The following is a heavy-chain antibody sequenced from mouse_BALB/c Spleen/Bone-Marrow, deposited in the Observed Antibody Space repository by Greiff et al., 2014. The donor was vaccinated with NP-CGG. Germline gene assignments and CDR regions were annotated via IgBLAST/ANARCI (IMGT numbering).Heavy chain of an antibody. D-gene: IGHD3-1*01. Sequence: QVQLKESGPGLVQPSQSLSITCTVSGFSLSSYGVHWVRQSPGKGLEWLGVIWSGGSTDYNAAFISRLTISKDNSKNQVFFKMTSLQANDTAIYYCARNHRGYYFDYWGQGTTLTVSS. CDR2: IWSGGST. CDR3: ARNHRGYYFDY. V-gene: IGHV2-2*02. J-gene: IGHJ2*01. CDR1: GFSLSSYG.